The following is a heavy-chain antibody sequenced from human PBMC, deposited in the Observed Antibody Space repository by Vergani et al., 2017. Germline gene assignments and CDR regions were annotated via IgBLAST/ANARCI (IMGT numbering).Heavy chain of an antibody. J-gene: IGHJ6*02. CDR2: VDPEDGET. D-gene: IGHD6-13*01. CDR3: ATAAGRLLNHLRLYGMDV. Sequence: EVQLVQSGAEVKKPGATVKISCKVSGYTFTDYYMHWVQQAPGKGLEWMGLVDPEDGETIYAEKFQGRVTITADTSTDTAYMELSSLRSEDTAVYYCATAAGRLLNHLRLYGMDVWGQGTLVTVSS. CDR1: GYTFTDYY. V-gene: IGHV1-69-2*01.